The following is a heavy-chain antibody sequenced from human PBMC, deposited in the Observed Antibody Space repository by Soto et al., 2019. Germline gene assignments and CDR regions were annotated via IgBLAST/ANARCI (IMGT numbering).Heavy chain of an antibody. J-gene: IGHJ3*02. Sequence: QVQLQESGPGLVKPSQTLSLTCTVSGGSISSGGYYWSWIRQHPGKGLEWIGYIYYSGSTYYNPSLKSRGTISVDTSKNRFSLKLRSVTAAATAVNYCAGRDIVLVPAATGDAFDIWGQGTMVTVSS. D-gene: IGHD2-2*01. CDR1: GGSISSGGYY. V-gene: IGHV4-31*03. CDR3: AGRDIVLVPAATGDAFDI. CDR2: IYYSGST.